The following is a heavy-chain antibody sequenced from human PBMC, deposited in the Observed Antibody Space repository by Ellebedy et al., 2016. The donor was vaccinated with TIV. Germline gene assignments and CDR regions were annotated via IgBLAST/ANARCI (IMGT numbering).Heavy chain of an antibody. Sequence: GGSLRLXXAASGFTLSNYWMNWVRQAPGKGVEWVANVKQDGSEKNYVDSVKGRFTISRDNAKNSLYLQMNSLRAEDTAVYYCAVTVECWGQGTLVTVSS. CDR3: AVTVEC. V-gene: IGHV3-7*01. D-gene: IGHD4-23*01. J-gene: IGHJ4*02. CDR2: VKQDGSEK. CDR1: GFTLSNYW.